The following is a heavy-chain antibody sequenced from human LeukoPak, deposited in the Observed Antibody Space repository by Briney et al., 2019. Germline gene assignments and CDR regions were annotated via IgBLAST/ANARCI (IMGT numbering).Heavy chain of an antibody. J-gene: IGHJ4*02. D-gene: IGHD6-13*01. CDR1: GGSISSSNW. CDR3: ARRIATSGHFDY. Sequence: PSETLSLTCAVSGGSISSSNWWSWVRQPPGKGLEWIGEIYHSGSTNYNPSLKSRVTLSVDTSKKEFSLKLSSVTAADTAVYYCARRIATSGHFDYWGQGTLVTVSS. CDR2: IYHSGST. V-gene: IGHV4-4*02.